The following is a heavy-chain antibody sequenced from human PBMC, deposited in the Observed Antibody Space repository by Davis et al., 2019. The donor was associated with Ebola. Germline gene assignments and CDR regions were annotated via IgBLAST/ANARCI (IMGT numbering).Heavy chain of an antibody. CDR3: STGVGMTRFDY. V-gene: IGHV4-39*01. Sequence: MPSETLSLTCTVSCRSTRSSSYYWGWIRQPPGNGLEWLGSIYYSGTTYYNPYLKSRVTISVDTSKNQFSLKPGSVTAADTAVYYCSTGVGMTRFDYWGQGTLVTVSS. J-gene: IGHJ4*02. CDR1: CRSTRSSSYY. D-gene: IGHD6-19*01. CDR2: IYYSGTT.